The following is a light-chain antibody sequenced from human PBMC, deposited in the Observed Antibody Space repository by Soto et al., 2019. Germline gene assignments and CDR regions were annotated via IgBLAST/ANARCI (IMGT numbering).Light chain of an antibody. J-gene: IGLJ3*02. CDR3: QSYDSSLSGRWV. CDR2: GNS. V-gene: IGLV1-40*01. CDR1: SSNIGAGYD. Sequence: QSVLTQPPSVSGAPGQSVTISCTGSSSNIGAGYDVHWYQQLPGTAPKLLIYGNSNRPSGVPDRFSGSKSGTSASLAITGLQAEDEADYYCQSYDSSLSGRWVFGGGTKVTVL.